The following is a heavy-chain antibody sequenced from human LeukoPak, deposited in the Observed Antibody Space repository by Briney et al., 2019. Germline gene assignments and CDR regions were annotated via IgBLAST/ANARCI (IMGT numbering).Heavy chain of an antibody. CDR2: IYSGGTT. J-gene: IGHJ6*03. V-gene: IGHV3-53*01. CDR3: ARDGYGYNYMDV. Sequence: QTGGSLRLSCAASGFTVSRNFMSWVRQAPGKGLEWVSVIYSGGTTEYAGSVKGRFIISRDNSKNTLYLQMNSLRAEDTAVYYCARDGYGYNYMDVWGKGTTVTVSS. CDR1: GFTVSRNF. D-gene: IGHD1-1*01.